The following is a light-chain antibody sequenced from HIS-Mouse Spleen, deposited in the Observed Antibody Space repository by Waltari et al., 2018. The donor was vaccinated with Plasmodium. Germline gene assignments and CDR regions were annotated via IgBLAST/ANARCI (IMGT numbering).Light chain of an antibody. CDR3: QQYYSMPRYI. CDR2: WAS. CDR1: QSVLYSSNNKND. V-gene: IGKV4-1*01. Sequence: DIVMTQSPDSLAVSLGERATINCKSSQSVLYSSNNKNDLAWYQQKPGQPPKPLIYWASTRESGVRDRVSGIGSGRDFSSVIGCLQADELVVYYCQQYYSMPRYIFGQGTKLEIK. J-gene: IGKJ2*01.